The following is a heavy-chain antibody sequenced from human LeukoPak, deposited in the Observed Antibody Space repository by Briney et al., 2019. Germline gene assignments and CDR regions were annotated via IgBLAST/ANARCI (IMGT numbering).Heavy chain of an antibody. V-gene: IGHV3-33*01. CDR3: ARDPLYYYDSSGYYFYYYYGMDV. D-gene: IGHD3-22*01. J-gene: IGHJ6*02. CDR2: IWYDGSNK. Sequence: GGSLRLSCAASGFTFSSSAMSWVRQAPGKGLEWVAVIWYDGSNKYYADSVKGRFTISRDNSKNTLYLQMNSLRAEDTAVYYCARDPLYYYDSSGYYFYYYYGMDVWGQGTTVTVSS. CDR1: GFTFSSSA.